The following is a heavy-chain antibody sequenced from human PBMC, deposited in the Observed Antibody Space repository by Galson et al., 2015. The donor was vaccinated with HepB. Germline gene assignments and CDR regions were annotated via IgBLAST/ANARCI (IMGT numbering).Heavy chain of an antibody. CDR2: ISYDGGIK. V-gene: IGHV3-30*18. Sequence: SLRLSCAASGFTFSSYGMQWVRQAPGRGLEWLAVISYDGGIKYYAESVRGRFTISRDNSKNTLYLQMNSLRVEDTAMYYCAKGQRVTMVRADYWGQGTLVTVSS. D-gene: IGHD3-10*01. J-gene: IGHJ4*02. CDR1: GFTFSSYG. CDR3: AKGQRVTMVRADY.